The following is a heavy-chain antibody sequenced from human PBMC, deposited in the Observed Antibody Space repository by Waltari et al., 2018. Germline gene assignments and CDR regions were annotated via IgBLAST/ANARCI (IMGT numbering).Heavy chain of an antibody. CDR3: AKLYLWSGVEGGYFDY. CDR1: GFTFSSYA. CDR2: ISGSGGST. Sequence: EVQLLESGGGLVQPGGSLRLSCAASGFTFSSYAMGWVRQAPGKGLEWVSAISGSGGSTYYADSVKGRFTISRDNSKNTLYLQMNSLRAEDTAVYYCAKLYLWSGVEGGYFDYWGQGTLVTVSS. D-gene: IGHD3-3*01. V-gene: IGHV3-23*01. J-gene: IGHJ4*02.